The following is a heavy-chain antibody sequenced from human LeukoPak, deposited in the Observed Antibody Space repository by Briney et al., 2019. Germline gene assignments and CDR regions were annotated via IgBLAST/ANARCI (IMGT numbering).Heavy chain of an antibody. D-gene: IGHD6-13*01. J-gene: IGHJ4*02. Sequence: SETLSLTCAVYGGSLSGYYWSWIRQPPGKGLEWIGKINHSGSTNYNPSLKSRVTISVDTSKNQFSMKLSSVTAADTAVYYCATTGYSSSWTRRPPYYFDYWGQGTLVTVSS. CDR3: ATTGYSSSWTRRPPYYFDY. CDR1: GGSLSGYY. V-gene: IGHV4-34*01. CDR2: INHSGST.